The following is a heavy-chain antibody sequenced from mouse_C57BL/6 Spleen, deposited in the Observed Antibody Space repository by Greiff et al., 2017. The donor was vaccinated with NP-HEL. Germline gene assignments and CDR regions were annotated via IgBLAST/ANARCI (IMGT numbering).Heavy chain of an antibody. D-gene: IGHD1-2*01. CDR2: INYDGSST. J-gene: IGHJ1*03. CDR3: ARGQSSHYYWYFDV. CDR1: GFTFSDYY. Sequence: EVKLVESEGGLVQPGSSMKLSCTASGFTFSDYYMAWVRQVPEKGLEWVANINYDGSSTYYLDSLKSRFIISRDNAKNILYLHMSSLKSEDTATYYCARGQSSHYYWYFDVWGTGTTVTVAS. V-gene: IGHV5-16*01.